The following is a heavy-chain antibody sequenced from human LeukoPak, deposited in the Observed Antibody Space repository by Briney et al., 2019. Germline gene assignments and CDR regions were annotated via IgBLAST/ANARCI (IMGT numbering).Heavy chain of an antibody. CDR3: AKDRDLSIVVVPAAFDY. CDR2: ISGSGGST. J-gene: IGHJ4*02. D-gene: IGHD2-2*01. Sequence: GGSLRLSCAASGFTFSSYAMSWVRQAPGKGLEWVSAISGSGGSTYYADSVKGRFTISRDNSKNTLYLQMNSLRAEDTAVYYCAKDRDLSIVVVPAAFDYWGQGTLVTVSS. V-gene: IGHV3-23*01. CDR1: GFTFSSYA.